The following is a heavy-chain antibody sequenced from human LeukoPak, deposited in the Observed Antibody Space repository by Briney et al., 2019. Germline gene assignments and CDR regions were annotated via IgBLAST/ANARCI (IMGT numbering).Heavy chain of an antibody. J-gene: IGHJ4*02. CDR3: ARDGSGDYSFDY. CDR2: INPSGGSS. D-gene: IGHD4-17*01. V-gene: IGHV1-46*01. CDR1: GFTFTSYD. Sequence: ASVKVSCKASGFTFTSYDINWVRQAPGQGLEWMGIINPSGGSSSYAQKFQGRVTMTRDTSTSTVYMELSSLRSEDTAVYYCARDGSGDYSFDYWGQGTLVTVSS.